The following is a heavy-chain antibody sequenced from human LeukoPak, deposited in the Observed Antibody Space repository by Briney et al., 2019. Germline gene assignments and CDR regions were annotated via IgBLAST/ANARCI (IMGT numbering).Heavy chain of an antibody. V-gene: IGHV3-30*04. CDR3: ATRYCSTTNCYAFDY. D-gene: IGHD2-2*01. CDR2: ISYDGSNK. Sequence: GGSLRLSCAASGFTFSRYGMHWVRQAPGKGLEWVTAISYDGSNKYYADSVKGRFTISRDNSKNTLYVQMNSLRAEDTAVYYCATRYCSTTNCYAFDYWGQGTLVTVSS. CDR1: GFTFSRYG. J-gene: IGHJ4*02.